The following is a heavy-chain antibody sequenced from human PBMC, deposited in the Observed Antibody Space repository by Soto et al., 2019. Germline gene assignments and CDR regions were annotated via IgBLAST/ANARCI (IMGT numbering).Heavy chain of an antibody. CDR1: GFTFSSFV. D-gene: IGHD3-10*01. J-gene: IGHJ4*02. CDR3: ASRVGPVDY. CDR2: IYHDGSNK. Sequence: QVQLVESGGGGVQPGRSLRLSCATSGFTFSSFVMHWVRQAPGKGLEWVAVIYHDGSNKYYADSVKGRFTISRDNSKSTWYRQMNGLRAGDTAVYYCASRVGPVDYGGQGPLVTVSS. V-gene: IGHV3-33*01.